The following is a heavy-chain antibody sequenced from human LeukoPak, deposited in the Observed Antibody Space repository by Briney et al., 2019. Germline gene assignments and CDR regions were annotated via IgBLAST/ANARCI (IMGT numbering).Heavy chain of an antibody. J-gene: IGHJ4*02. CDR2: INAGNGNT. Sequence: GASVKVSCKASGYTFTSYAMHWVRQAPGQRLEWMGWINAGNGNTKYSQKFQGRVTITRDTSASTAYMELSSLRSEDTAVYYCARDPGAYCSGGSCGGPLDYWGQGTLVTVSS. D-gene: IGHD2-15*01. CDR1: GYTFTSYA. CDR3: ARDPGAYCSGGSCGGPLDY. V-gene: IGHV1-3*01.